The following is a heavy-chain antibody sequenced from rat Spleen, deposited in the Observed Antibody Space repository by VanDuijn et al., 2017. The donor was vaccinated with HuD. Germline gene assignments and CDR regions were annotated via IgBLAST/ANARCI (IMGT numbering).Heavy chain of an antibody. CDR3: ASRGIH. CDR1: GFTFSNYG. J-gene: IGHJ2*01. Sequence: EVQLVESGGGLVQPGRSLKLSCAASGFTFSNYGMAWVRQAPTKGLEWVATISYDGSSTYYRDSVKGRFTISRDNAKSTLYLQMDSLRSEDTATYYCASRGIHWGQGVMVTVSS. CDR2: ISYDGSST. D-gene: IGHD4-3*01. V-gene: IGHV5-29*01.